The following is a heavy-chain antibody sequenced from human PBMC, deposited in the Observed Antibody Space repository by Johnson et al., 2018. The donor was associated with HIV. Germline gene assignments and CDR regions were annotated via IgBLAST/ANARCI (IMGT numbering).Heavy chain of an antibody. CDR3: ARDLVRFSGLIAAAGDDAFDS. Sequence: QVQLVESGGGLVKPGGSLRLSCAASGFTFSDYYMSWIRQAPGKGLEWVSYISSSGSTIYYADSVKGRFTISRDNAKNSLYLQMNSLRAEDTAVYYCARDLVRFSGLIAAAGDDAFDSWGQGTMVTVSS. CDR2: ISSSGSTI. J-gene: IGHJ3*02. CDR1: GFTFSDYY. D-gene: IGHD6-13*01. V-gene: IGHV3-11*04.